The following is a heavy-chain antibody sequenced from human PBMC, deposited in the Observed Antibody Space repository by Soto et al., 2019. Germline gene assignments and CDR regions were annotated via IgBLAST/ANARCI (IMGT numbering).Heavy chain of an antibody. V-gene: IGHV4-30-2*01. D-gene: IGHD2-2*01. CDR2: IYHSGST. J-gene: IGHJ4*02. Sequence: SETLSLTCAVSGGSISSGGYSWSWIRQPPGKGLEWIGYIYHSGSTYYNPSPKSRVTISVDRSKNQFSLKLSSVTAADTAVYYCARGGYCISTSCYEGVLFDYWGQGTLVTVSS. CDR3: ARGGYCISTSCYEGVLFDY. CDR1: GGSISSGGYS.